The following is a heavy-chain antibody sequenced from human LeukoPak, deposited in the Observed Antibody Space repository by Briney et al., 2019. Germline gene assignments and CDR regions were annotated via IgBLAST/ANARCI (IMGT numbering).Heavy chain of an antibody. D-gene: IGHD6-13*01. CDR2: IYHNGNT. J-gene: IGHJ5*02. V-gene: IGHV4-38-2*01. CDR1: GYSISSGYY. CDR3: ARAYHSSWYLNWFDP. Sequence: KTPETLSLTCAVSGYSISSGYYWGWIRQPPRKGLEWIGSIYHNGNTYYNPSLKSRVTISVDTSKNEFSLKLSSVTAADTAVYYCARAYHSSWYLNWFDPWGQGTLVTVSS.